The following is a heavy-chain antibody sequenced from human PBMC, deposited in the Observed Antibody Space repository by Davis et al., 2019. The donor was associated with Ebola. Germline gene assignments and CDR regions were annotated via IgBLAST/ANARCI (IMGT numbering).Heavy chain of an antibody. Sequence: ASVKVSCKASGYTFTGYYMHWVRQAPGQGLEWMGWINPNSGGTNYAQKFQGWVTMTRDTSISTAYMELSRLRSDDTAVYYCARAAPIWFREPRGEYYYYYGMDVWGQGTTVTVSS. CDR1: GYTFTGYY. J-gene: IGHJ6*02. CDR2: INPNSGGT. D-gene: IGHD3-10*01. V-gene: IGHV1-2*04. CDR3: ARAAPIWFREPRGEYYYYYGMDV.